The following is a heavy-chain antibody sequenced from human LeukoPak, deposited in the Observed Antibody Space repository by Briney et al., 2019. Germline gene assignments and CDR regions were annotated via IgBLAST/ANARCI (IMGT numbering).Heavy chain of an antibody. D-gene: IGHD4-17*01. V-gene: IGHV1-3*01. CDR2: INAGNGNT. CDR1: GYTFTSYA. J-gene: IGHJ4*02. CDR3: ARERDYGDLGY. Sequence: ASVKVSCKASGYTFTSYAMHWVRQAPGQRLEWMGWINAGNGNTKYSQKFQGRVTITRGTSASTAYMELSSLRSEDTAVCYCARERDYGDLGYWGQGTLVTVSS.